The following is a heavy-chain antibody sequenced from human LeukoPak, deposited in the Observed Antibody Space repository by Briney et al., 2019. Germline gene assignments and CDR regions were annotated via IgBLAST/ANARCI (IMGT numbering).Heavy chain of an antibody. CDR1: EFTFSTYA. D-gene: IGHD3-22*01. Sequence: GGSLRLSCAAFEFTFSTYAMGWVRQAPRKGLEWVSAITGSGGSTYYADSVKGRFTISRDNSKNTLLLQMNSLRAEDTAVYYCARDLISSGYWEDAFGIWGQGTMVTVSS. J-gene: IGHJ3*02. CDR3: ARDLISSGYWEDAFGI. V-gene: IGHV3-23*01. CDR2: ITGSGGST.